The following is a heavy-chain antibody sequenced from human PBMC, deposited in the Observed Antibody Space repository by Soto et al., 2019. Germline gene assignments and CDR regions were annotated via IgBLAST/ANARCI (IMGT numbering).Heavy chain of an antibody. V-gene: IGHV3-48*02. J-gene: IGHJ4*02. D-gene: IGHD3-22*01. CDR1: GFTFSSYS. Sequence: PGGSLRLSCAASGFTFSSYSMNWVRQAPGKGLEWVSYISSSSSTIYYADSVKGRFTISRDNAKNSLYLQMNSLRDEDTAVYYCARSSSGYYGAYFDYWGQGTLVTVSS. CDR3: ARSSSGYYGAYFDY. CDR2: ISSSSSTI.